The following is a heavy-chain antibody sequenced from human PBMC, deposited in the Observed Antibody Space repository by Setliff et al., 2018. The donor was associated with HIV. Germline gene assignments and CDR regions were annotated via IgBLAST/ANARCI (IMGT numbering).Heavy chain of an antibody. CDR1: GDTFRNYA. CDR3: AKDGPTVIEGSYMDV. CDR2: IIPPVGAA. J-gene: IGHJ6*03. V-gene: IGHV1-69*13. Sequence: SVKVSCKVSGDTFRNYALNWVRQAPGQGLEWMGGIIPPVGAAVYAQNFQGRVTITADESTSTAYMELSSLRSEDTAVYYCAKDGPTVIEGSYMDVWGKGTTVTVSS. D-gene: IGHD4-4*01.